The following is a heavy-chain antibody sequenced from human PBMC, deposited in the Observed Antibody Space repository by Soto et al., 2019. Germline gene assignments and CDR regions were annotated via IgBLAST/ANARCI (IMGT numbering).Heavy chain of an antibody. CDR3: AKDPNGDHVGPLAS. V-gene: IGHV3-23*01. CDR1: GFAFSDYA. CDR2: ISGDDGST. Sequence: GGSLRLSCAASGFAFSDYAMNWVRQAPGKGLEWVSAISGDDGSTFFTDSVEGRFTISRDNSKNTLYLQMNSLRAEDTAVYYCAKDPNGDHVGPLASWGQGTLVTVSS. D-gene: IGHD4-17*01. J-gene: IGHJ1*01.